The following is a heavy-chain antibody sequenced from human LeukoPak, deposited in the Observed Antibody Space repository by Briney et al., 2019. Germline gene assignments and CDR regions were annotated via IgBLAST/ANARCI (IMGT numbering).Heavy chain of an antibody. J-gene: IGHJ6*03. V-gene: IGHV1-2*02. D-gene: IGHD2-2*01. CDR1: GYTLTGYY. CDR3: ARDGMDCSSTSCYNYYYYYMDV. Sequence: ASVKVSCKASGYTLTGYYMHWVRQAPGQGLEWMGWINPNSGGTNYAQKFQGRVTMTRDTSISTAYMELSRLRSDDTAVYYCARDGMDCSSTSCYNYYYYYMDVWGKGTTVTVSS. CDR2: INPNSGGT.